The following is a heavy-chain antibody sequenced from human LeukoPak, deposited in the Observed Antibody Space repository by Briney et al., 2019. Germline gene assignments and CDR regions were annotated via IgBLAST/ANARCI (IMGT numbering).Heavy chain of an antibody. Sequence: GASVKVSCKASGYTFTSYGISWVRQAPGQGLEWMGWISAYNGNTNYAQKLQGRVTMTIDTSTSTAYMELRSLRSDDTAVYYCASCTNGVCRNAYYYYGMNVWGQGTTVTVSS. CDR2: ISAYNGNT. V-gene: IGHV1-18*01. D-gene: IGHD2-8*01. J-gene: IGHJ6*02. CDR1: GYTFTSYG. CDR3: ASCTNGVCRNAYYYYGMNV.